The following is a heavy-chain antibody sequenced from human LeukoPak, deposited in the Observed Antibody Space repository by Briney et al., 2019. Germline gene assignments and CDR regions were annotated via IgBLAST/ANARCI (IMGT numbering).Heavy chain of an antibody. CDR1: GGSISSSSYY. Sequence: PSETLSLTCTVSGGSISSSSYYWGWIRQPPGKGLEWIGSIYYSGSTYYNPSLKSRVTISVDTSKNQFSLKLSSVTAADTAVYYCARLWFGELLRAFDYWGQGTLVTVSS. J-gene: IGHJ4*02. CDR2: IYYSGST. D-gene: IGHD3-10*01. CDR3: ARLWFGELLRAFDY. V-gene: IGHV4-39*01.